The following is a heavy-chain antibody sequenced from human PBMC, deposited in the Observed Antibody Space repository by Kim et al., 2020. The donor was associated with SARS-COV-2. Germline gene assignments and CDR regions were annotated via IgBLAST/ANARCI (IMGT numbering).Heavy chain of an antibody. CDR3: ARDHDILTGYSRFDY. J-gene: IGHJ4*02. CDR2: INAGNGNT. D-gene: IGHD3-9*01. Sequence: ASVKVSCKASGYTFTSYAMHWVRQAPGQRLEWMGWINAGNGNTKYSQKFQGRVTITRDTSASTAYMELSSLRSEDTAVYYCARDHDILTGYSRFDYWGQGTLVTVSS. CDR1: GYTFTSYA. V-gene: IGHV1-3*01.